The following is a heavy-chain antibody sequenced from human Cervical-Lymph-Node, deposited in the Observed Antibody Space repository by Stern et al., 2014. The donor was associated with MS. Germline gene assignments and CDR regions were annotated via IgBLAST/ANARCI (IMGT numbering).Heavy chain of an antibody. J-gene: IGHJ6*02. D-gene: IGHD2-15*01. CDR1: GFSLSSSGMS. CDR3: ARNLDCSGGSCYGYAMDV. V-gene: IGHV2-70*20. Sequence: QVTLKESGPALVKPTQTLTLTCSFSGFSLSSSGMSVSWVRQPPGKALEGLDLIDWEEDKYYSTSLKTRLTVSKDTSKNQVVLTMTNMDPVDTATYYCARNLDCSGGSCYGYAMDVWGQGTTVTVSS. CDR2: IDWEEDK.